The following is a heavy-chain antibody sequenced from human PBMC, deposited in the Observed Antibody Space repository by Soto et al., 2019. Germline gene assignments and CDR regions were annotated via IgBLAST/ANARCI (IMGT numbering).Heavy chain of an antibody. V-gene: IGHV2-26*01. CDR3: ERMEEGSYSYYYYGMEV. CDR2: IFSNDEK. J-gene: IGHJ6*02. Sequence: SGPTLVNPTETLTLTCTVSGFSLSNARMGVSWIRRPPGKALEWLAHIFSNDEKSYSTSLKSRLTISKDTSKSQVVLTMTNMDPVDTATYYCERMEEGSYSYYYYGMEVWGQGTTVTAP. D-gene: IGHD1-26*01. CDR1: GFSLSNARMG.